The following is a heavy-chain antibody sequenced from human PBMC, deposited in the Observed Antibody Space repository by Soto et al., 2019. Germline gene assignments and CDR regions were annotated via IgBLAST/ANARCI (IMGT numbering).Heavy chain of an antibody. V-gene: IGHV1-69*01. Sequence: QVQLVQSGAEVKKPGSSVKISCKASGGTFINHAFSWVRQAPGQGLEWMGGIIPMFGTADYSQKFQGRVTITADESTTTAHMELSSQRSDDSAVYYCARDDATYCGGDCYRYFFYGLDVWGQGTTVTVSS. CDR2: IIPMFGTA. D-gene: IGHD2-21*02. CDR3: ARDDATYCGGDCYRYFFYGLDV. J-gene: IGHJ6*02. CDR1: GGTFINHA.